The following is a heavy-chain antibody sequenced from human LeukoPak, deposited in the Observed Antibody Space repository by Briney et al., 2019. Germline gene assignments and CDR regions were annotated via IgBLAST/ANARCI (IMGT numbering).Heavy chain of an antibody. CDR1: GGSISSYY. J-gene: IGHJ4*02. CDR3: ARSSGTYRSFDY. CDR2: IYYSGTT. D-gene: IGHD1-26*01. V-gene: IGHV4-59*01. Sequence: PSETLSLTCTVSGGSISSYYRSWIRQPPGKGLEWIGYIYYSGTTDYNPSLKSRVTISVDTSNNQFSLKVSSVTAADTAVYYCARSSGTYRSFDYWGQGTLVTVSS.